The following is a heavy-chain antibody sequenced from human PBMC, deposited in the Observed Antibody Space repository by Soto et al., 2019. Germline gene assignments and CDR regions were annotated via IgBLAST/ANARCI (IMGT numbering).Heavy chain of an antibody. D-gene: IGHD1-1*01. V-gene: IGHV1-18*01. CDR3: ARGRYGDY. Sequence: QVHLVQSGAEVKKPGASVKVYCKGSGYGFTTYGITWVRQAPGQGLEWMAWISAHNGNTNYAQKLQGRVTVTRDTSTSTAYMELRSLRSDDTAVYYFARGRYGDYWGQGALVTVSS. CDR1: GYGFTTYG. J-gene: IGHJ4*02. CDR2: ISAHNGNT.